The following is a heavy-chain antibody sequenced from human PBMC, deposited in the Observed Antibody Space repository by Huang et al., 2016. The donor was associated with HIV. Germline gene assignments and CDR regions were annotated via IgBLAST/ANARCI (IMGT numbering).Heavy chain of an antibody. J-gene: IGHJ4*02. Sequence: VQLVQSGAEVRKPGESLKMSCQVSGYIFTRYWIGWVRQLPGKGLEWMVIIYPSDSDTKYSPSFEGQVTIAVDRSNSTAYLQWSSLRASDTAVYYCARRSTPMAFDYWGQGTLVTVAS. CDR1: GYIFTRYW. CDR3: ARRSTPMAFDY. CDR2: IYPSDSDT. V-gene: IGHV5-51*03. D-gene: IGHD5-18*01.